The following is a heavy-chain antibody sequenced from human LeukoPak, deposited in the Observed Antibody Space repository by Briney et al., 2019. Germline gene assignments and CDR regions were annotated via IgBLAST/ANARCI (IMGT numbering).Heavy chain of an antibody. Sequence: SETLSLTCTVSGGSISRYYWSWIRQPAGKGLEWIGRICTSGSTNYNPSLKSRVTMSIDTSKNQFSLKLSSVTAADTAVYYCARAADSSAYTAFDIWGQGTLVTVSS. CDR2: ICTSGST. CDR3: ARAADSSAYTAFDI. D-gene: IGHD3-22*01. V-gene: IGHV4-4*07. CDR1: GGSISRYY. J-gene: IGHJ3*02.